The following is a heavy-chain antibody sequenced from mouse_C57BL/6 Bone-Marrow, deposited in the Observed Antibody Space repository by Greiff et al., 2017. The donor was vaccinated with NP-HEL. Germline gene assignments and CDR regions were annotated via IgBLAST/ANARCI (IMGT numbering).Heavy chain of an antibody. J-gene: IGHJ2*01. CDR1: GFTFSSYA. V-gene: IGHV5-4*01. Sequence: EVQVVESGGGLVKPGGSLKLSCAASGFTFSSYAMSWVRQTPDKRLEWVATISDGGSYTYSPDNVKGRFTISRDNAKNNLYLQMSQLKTEDTARYYCAPTSLGLDYWGQGTTLTVSA. CDR3: APTSLGLDY. CDR2: ISDGGSYT. D-gene: IGHD4-1*01.